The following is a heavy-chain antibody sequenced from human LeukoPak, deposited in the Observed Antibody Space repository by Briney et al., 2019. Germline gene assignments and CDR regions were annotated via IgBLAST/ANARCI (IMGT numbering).Heavy chain of an antibody. Sequence: ASVKVSCKASGYTFTGYYMHWVRQAPGHGLEWMGRINPNSGGTNYAQKFQGRVTMTRDTSISTAYMELSRLRSDDTAVYYCASWVDTAMVYHDAFDIWGQGTMVTVSS. D-gene: IGHD5-18*01. V-gene: IGHV1-2*06. CDR2: INPNSGGT. CDR1: GYTFTGYY. J-gene: IGHJ3*02. CDR3: ASWVDTAMVYHDAFDI.